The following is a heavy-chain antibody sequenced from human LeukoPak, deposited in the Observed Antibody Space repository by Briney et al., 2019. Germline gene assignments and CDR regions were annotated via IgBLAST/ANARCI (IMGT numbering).Heavy chain of an antibody. CDR2: ISSSSSYI. CDR1: GFTFSSYS. V-gene: IGHV3-21*01. J-gene: IGHJ5*02. Sequence: GGSLRLSCAASGFTFSSYSMNWVRQAPGKGLEWVSSISSSSSYIFCADSVEGRFTISRDNATNSLYLQMNSLRAEDTAVYYCARESIIPGYSSKIDPWGPGTLVTVSS. CDR3: ARESIIPGYSSKIDP. D-gene: IGHD6-13*01.